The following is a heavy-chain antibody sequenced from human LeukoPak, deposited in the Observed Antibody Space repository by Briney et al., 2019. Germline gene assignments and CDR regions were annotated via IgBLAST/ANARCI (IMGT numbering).Heavy chain of an antibody. CDR3: ARVGPIGYCSSTSCYLDY. Sequence: ASVKVSCKASGYTFTSYGISWVRQAPGQGLEWMGWISAYNGNTNYAQKLQGRVTMTTDTSTSTAYMELRSLRSDDTAVYYCARVGPIGYCSSTSCYLDYWGQGTLATVSS. CDR2: ISAYNGNT. CDR1: GYTFTSYG. V-gene: IGHV1-18*01. J-gene: IGHJ4*02. D-gene: IGHD2-2*01.